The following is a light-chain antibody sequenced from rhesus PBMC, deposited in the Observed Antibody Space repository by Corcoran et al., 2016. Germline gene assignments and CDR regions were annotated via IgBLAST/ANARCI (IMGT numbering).Light chain of an antibody. CDR1: QGINKE. CDR2: AAS. J-gene: IGKJ2*01. CDR3: LQDYSTPYS. V-gene: IGKV1-94*01. Sequence: DIQMTQSPSSLSVSVGDRVTGTCRASQGINKELRRHQQKTGKAPTLLIYAASRLQEGVSTRLNGMGSGTDYNLTNCSLQPEDVATYYYLQDYSTPYSFGQGTKVEIK.